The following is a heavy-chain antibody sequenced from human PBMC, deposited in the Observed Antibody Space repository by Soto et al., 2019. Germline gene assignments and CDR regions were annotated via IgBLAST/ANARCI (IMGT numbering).Heavy chain of an antibody. J-gene: IGHJ6*04. D-gene: IGHD6-19*01. CDR3: AGVRVGYNGWSSGWRDF. CDR1: GFTFSDYY. Sequence: QVQLVESGGGLVKPGGSLRLSCAASGFTFSDYYMSWIRQAPGKGLEWVSYISSSGSSIYYADSVKGRFTISRDNAKNTLYLKMNSLRAEDRAVDDCAGVRVGYNGWSSGWRDFWGKGTPVTVSS. CDR2: ISSSGSSI. V-gene: IGHV3-11*01.